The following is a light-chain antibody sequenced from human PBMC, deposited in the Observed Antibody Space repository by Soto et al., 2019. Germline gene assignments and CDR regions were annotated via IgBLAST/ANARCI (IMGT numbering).Light chain of an antibody. CDR3: QQYHSYWT. CDR2: KAS. J-gene: IGKJ1*01. CDR1: QTISSW. Sequence: IPITQSPSTLCGSVGDRVTITCRASQTISSWLAWYQQKPGKAPKLLIYKASTLKSGVPSRFSGSGSGTEFTLTISSLQPDDFSTYYCQQYHSYWTFGQGSKVDI. V-gene: IGKV1-5*03.